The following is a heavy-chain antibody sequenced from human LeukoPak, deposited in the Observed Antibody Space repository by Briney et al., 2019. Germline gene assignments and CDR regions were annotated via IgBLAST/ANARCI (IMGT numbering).Heavy chain of an antibody. Sequence: QPGGSLRLSCAASGFTFSSYAMHWVRQAPGKGLEWVAVISYDGSNKYYADSVKGRFTISRDNSKNTLYLQMNSLRAEDTAVYYCVRDQLWFGELENAFDIWGQGTMVTVSS. CDR1: GFTFSSYA. V-gene: IGHV3-30*04. J-gene: IGHJ3*02. CDR3: VRDQLWFGELENAFDI. D-gene: IGHD3-10*01. CDR2: ISYDGSNK.